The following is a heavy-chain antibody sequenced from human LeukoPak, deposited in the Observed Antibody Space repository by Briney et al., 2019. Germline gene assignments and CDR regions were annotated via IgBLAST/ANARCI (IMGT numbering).Heavy chain of an antibody. V-gene: IGHV3-23*01. CDR1: GFTFKNYA. Sequence: GGSPDLSCAASGFTFKNYAMNWVRPAPGKGLEGVSGILDSGNSTYYANSVKGRCPISRDNSNSALYLQMKSLRAEDTAVYYCAKLGGHPLHNYYVGVWGKGATVAVSS. D-gene: IGHD3-16*01. CDR2: ILDSGNST. J-gene: IGHJ6*03. CDR3: AKLGGHPLHNYYVGV.